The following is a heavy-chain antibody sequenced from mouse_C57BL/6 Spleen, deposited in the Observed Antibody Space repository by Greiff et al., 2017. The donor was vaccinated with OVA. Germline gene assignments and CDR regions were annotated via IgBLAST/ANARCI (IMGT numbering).Heavy chain of an antibody. V-gene: IGHV1-54*01. CDR2: INPGSGGT. CDR3: ARQRGNYGRGAMDY. J-gene: IGHJ4*01. CDR1: GYAFTNYL. Sequence: QVQLQQSGAELVRPGTSVKVSCKDSGYAFTNYLIEWVKQRPGQGLEWIGVINPGSGGTNYNEKFKGKATLTADKSSSTAYMQLSSLTSEDSAVYFCARQRGNYGRGAMDYWGQGTSVTVSS. D-gene: IGHD2-1*01.